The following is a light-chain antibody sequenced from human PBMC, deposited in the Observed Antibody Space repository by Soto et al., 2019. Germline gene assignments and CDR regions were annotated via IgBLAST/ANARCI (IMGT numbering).Light chain of an antibody. CDR2: AAS. V-gene: IGKV1-39*01. CDR3: QQSYSTPPT. Sequence: DLQMTQSPSSLSASVGDRVTITCRASQSISSYLNWYQQKPGKAPKLLIYAASSLQSGVPSRFSGSGSGTDFTLTISSLQPEDFATYYCQQSYSTPPTSGGGTKVEIK. J-gene: IGKJ4*01. CDR1: QSISSY.